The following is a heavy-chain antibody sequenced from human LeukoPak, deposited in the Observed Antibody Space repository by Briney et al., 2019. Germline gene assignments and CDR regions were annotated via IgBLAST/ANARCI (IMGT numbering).Heavy chain of an antibody. Sequence: GGSLRLSCAASGFTFSSYAMSWVRQAPGKGLEWVSAISGSGGSTYYADSVKGRFTISRDNSKNTLYLQMNSLRAEDTAVYYCAKDHPGTYYYDSSGYNYWGQGTLVTVSP. D-gene: IGHD3-22*01. CDR2: ISGSGGST. CDR3: AKDHPGTYYYDSSGYNY. V-gene: IGHV3-23*01. J-gene: IGHJ4*02. CDR1: GFTFSSYA.